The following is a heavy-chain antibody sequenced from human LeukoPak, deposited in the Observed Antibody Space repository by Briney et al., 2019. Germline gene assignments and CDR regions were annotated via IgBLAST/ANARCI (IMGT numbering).Heavy chain of an antibody. Sequence: GESLKISCKGSGYSFTTYRIVWVRQMPGKGLEWMGIIYPGDSDTTYSPSFQGQVTISVDQSVSTAYLQWSSLKASDTAIYYCARQNNYGYCGYWGQGTLVTVSS. V-gene: IGHV5-51*01. CDR3: ARQNNYGYCGY. CDR2: IYPGDSDT. J-gene: IGHJ4*02. D-gene: IGHD5-18*01. CDR1: GYSFTTYR.